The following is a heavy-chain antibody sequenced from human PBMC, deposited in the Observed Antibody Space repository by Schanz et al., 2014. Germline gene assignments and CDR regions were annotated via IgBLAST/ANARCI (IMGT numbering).Heavy chain of an antibody. V-gene: IGHV4-39*01. Sequence: QLQLQESGPGLVKPSETLSLTCTVSGGSISSSSYYWGWIRQPPGKGLEWIGSIYYTGSTYYNPSQKSGVTKPVDTSKNQLPRKLSSVTAADTAVYYCYGMDVWGQGTTVTVSS. CDR3: YGMDV. CDR2: IYYTGST. J-gene: IGHJ6*02. CDR1: GGSISSSSYY.